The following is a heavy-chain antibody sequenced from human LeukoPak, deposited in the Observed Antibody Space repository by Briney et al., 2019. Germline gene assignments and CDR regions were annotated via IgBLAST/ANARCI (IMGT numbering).Heavy chain of an antibody. CDR1: GFTFSSYS. Sequence: GGSLRLSCAASGFTFSSYSMNWVRQAPGKGLEWVSYISSSSSTIYYADSVKGRFTISRDNAKNSLYLQMNSLKTEDTAVYYCASGMITFGGLIATYGMDVWGQGTTVTVSS. D-gene: IGHD3-16*02. V-gene: IGHV3-48*04. CDR3: ASGMITFGGLIATYGMDV. CDR2: ISSSSSTI. J-gene: IGHJ6*02.